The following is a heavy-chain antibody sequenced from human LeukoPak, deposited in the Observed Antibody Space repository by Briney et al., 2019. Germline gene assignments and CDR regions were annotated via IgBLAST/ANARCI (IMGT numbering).Heavy chain of an antibody. Sequence: VASVKVSCKASGGTFSSYAISWVRQAPGQGLEWMGRIIPIFGTANYAQKFQGRVTITTDESTSTAYMELSSLRSEDTAVYYCERGGISHDSSGYYDYWGQGTLVTVSS. J-gene: IGHJ4*02. CDR3: ERGGISHDSSGYYDY. V-gene: IGHV1-69*05. CDR2: IIPIFGTA. D-gene: IGHD3-22*01. CDR1: GGTFSSYA.